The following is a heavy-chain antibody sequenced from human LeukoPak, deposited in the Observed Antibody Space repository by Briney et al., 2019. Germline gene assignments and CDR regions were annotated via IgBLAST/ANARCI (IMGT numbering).Heavy chain of an antibody. CDR1: GYTFTSYD. J-gene: IGHJ4*02. V-gene: IGHV1-8*01. CDR3: ARDQAGAEDY. Sequence: GASVKVSCKASGYTFTSYDINWVRQATGQGLEWMGWMNPNSGNTGYAQKFQGRVTMTRNTSISTAYMELRSLRSDDTAVYYCARDQAGAEDYWGRGTWLTVSS. CDR2: MNPNSGNT. D-gene: IGHD1-14*01.